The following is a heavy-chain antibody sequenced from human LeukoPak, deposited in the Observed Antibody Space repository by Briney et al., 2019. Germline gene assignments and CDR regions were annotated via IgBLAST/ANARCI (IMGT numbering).Heavy chain of an antibody. CDR1: GGSINSYY. V-gene: IGHV4-59*01. Sequence: TSETLSLTCSVSGGSINSYYWGWVRQPPGKGLEWLGDIYSSGSTNYNPSLKSRVTISLDTSNNQFSLNLSSVTAADTAVYYCARTTEAHSWRTRYYDYYMDVWGKGTTVTVSS. CDR2: IYSSGST. D-gene: IGHD6-13*01. J-gene: IGHJ6*03. CDR3: ARTTEAHSWRTRYYDYYMDV.